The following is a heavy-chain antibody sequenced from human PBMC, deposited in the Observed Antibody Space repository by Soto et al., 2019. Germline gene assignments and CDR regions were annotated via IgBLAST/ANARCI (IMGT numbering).Heavy chain of an antibody. D-gene: IGHD1-26*01. CDR2: IIHSEST. Sequence: SETLSLTCAVYGGSYSAYYWGWVRQPPGKGLEWVGEIIHSESTKYNPSLKSRVTISVDTSTNQFSLKRSSVTAADTAVYYCARQRPTDGRWEFANYYGMDVWGQGTPVTVSS. J-gene: IGHJ6*02. CDR3: ARQRPTDGRWEFANYYGMDV. V-gene: IGHV4-34*12. CDR1: GGSYSAYY.